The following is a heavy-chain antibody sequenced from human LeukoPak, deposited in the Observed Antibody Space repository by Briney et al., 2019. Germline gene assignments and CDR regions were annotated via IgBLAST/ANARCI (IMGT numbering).Heavy chain of an antibody. J-gene: IGHJ4*02. V-gene: IGHV3-74*01. CDR1: GFTLSSYW. D-gene: IGHD3-3*01. CDR3: ARDLTMLGTPGDDFDD. CDR2: INENGRTT. Sequence: GGSLTLSCAASGFTLSSYWMHWVRQAPGKGLVWVSRINENGRTTSYADSVKGRFTISRDNAKNTVYLQMTSLRAEDTAIYYCARDLTMLGTPGDDFDDWGQGSLVTVSS.